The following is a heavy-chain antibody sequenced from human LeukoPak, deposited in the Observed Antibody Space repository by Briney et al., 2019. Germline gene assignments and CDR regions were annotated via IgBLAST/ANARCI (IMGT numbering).Heavy chain of an antibody. V-gene: IGHV3-30*14. CDR1: GFTFSTYA. D-gene: IGHD6-19*01. J-gene: IGHJ4*02. CDR3: ARGYSSGFGDY. Sequence: GGSLRLSCVASGFTFSTYAVHWVRQAPGKGLEWVAVISFDGSNKYYTDSVKGRFTISRDNSKNTLYLQMNSLRAEDTAVYYCARGYSSGFGDYWGQGTLVTVSS. CDR2: ISFDGSNK.